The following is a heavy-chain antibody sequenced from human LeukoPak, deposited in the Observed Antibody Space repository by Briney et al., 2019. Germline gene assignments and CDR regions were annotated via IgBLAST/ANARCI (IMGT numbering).Heavy chain of an antibody. J-gene: IGHJ4*02. D-gene: IGHD4-17*01. CDR3: AREDLTTVTPFDY. V-gene: IGHV4-34*01. CDR2: INHSGST. Sequence: PSETLSLTCAVYGGSFSGYYWSWIRQPPGKGLEWIGEINHSGSTNYNPSLKSRVTISADTSKNQFSLKLSSVTAADTAVYYCAREDLTTVTPFDYWGQGTLVTVSS. CDR1: GGSFSGYY.